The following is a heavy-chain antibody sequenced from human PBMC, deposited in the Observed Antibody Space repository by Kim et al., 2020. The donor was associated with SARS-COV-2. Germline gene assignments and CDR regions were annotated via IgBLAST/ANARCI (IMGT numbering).Heavy chain of an antibody. D-gene: IGHD6-19*01. Sequence: GGSLRLSCVGSGFVFGDYYMGWIRQAPGRGLEWVSFISDSGRSRGYAGSVQGRFTISRDNAKNSLFLQMDRLTVEDTAVYFCGREGSGQGAEIASWGQGIQVTVSS. J-gene: IGHJ5*02. CDR3: GREGSGQGAEIAS. V-gene: IGHV3-11*04. CDR1: GFVFGDYY. CDR2: ISDSGRSR.